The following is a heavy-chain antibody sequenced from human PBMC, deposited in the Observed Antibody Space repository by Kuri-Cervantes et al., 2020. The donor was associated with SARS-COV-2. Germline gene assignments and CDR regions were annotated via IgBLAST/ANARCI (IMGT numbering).Heavy chain of an antibody. V-gene: IGHV4-59*08. CDR3: ARQEWELLGAGYYYYMDF. CDR1: GGSISSHY. J-gene: IGHJ6*03. Sequence: GSLRLSCTVSGGSISSHYWSWIRQPPGKGLEWIGYIYYSGSTNYNPSLKSRVTISVDTSKNQFSLKLSSVTAADTAVYYCARQEWELLGAGYYYYMDFWGKGTTVTDSS. D-gene: IGHD1-26*01. CDR2: IYYSGST.